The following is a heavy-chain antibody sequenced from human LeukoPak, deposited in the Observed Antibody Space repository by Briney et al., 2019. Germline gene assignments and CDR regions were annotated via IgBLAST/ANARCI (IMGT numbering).Heavy chain of an antibody. Sequence: GGSLRLSCAASGFTFTSYAMSWVRRAPGKGLEWVSGISGAAITTYYADSVKGRFTISRDNSKNTLDLQMNSLRAEDTAVYYCARGEYQLPQQWGQGTLVTVSS. D-gene: IGHD2-2*01. CDR2: ISGAAITT. J-gene: IGHJ4*02. CDR1: GFTFTSYA. V-gene: IGHV3-23*01. CDR3: ARGEYQLPQQ.